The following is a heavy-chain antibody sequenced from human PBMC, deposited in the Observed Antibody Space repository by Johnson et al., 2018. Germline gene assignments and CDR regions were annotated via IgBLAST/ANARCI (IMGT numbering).Heavy chain of an antibody. V-gene: IGHV3-30*18. CDR1: GFIFSSYD. CDR2: ISYDGRKR. J-gene: IGHJ1*01. Sequence: VQLVESGGGVVQPGTSLRLSCAASGFIFSSYDMHWVRQVPGKGLEWVSGISYDGRKRYYADSMKGRLTISRDNSKNTVYLQMDSLRGEDTAMYYCANGPLVGGVIAEFHHWGHGTLVTVSS. D-gene: IGHD3-16*02. CDR3: ANGPLVGGVIAEFHH.